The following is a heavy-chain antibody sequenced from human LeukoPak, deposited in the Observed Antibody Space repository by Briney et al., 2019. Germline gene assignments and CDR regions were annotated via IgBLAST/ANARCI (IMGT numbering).Heavy chain of an antibody. CDR1: GYTFTRYG. D-gene: IGHD5-12*01. V-gene: IGHV1-18*01. Sequence: ASVKVSCKASGYTFTRYGVRWVRQAPGQWLELMGRISAFNGNTNYAQKLQGRVTMTADTSTSTAYMELRSLRSDDTAVYYCAREGAHSGYLLIDYWGQGTLVTVSS. CDR3: AREGAHSGYLLIDY. CDR2: ISAFNGNT. J-gene: IGHJ4*02.